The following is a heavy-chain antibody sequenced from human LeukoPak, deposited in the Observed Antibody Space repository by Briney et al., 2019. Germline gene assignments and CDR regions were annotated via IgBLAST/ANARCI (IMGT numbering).Heavy chain of an antibody. CDR3: TREGGVGAADAGF. CDR2: ITDDGAST. CDR1: GFFFSGSS. J-gene: IGHJ4*02. V-gene: IGHV3-21*06. Sequence: GGSLRLSCEASGFFFSGSSMNWVRQAPGQGLEWVSSITDDGASTYYADSVKGRFTISRDSSKNTLLLFMDSLRIDDTGLYFCTREGGVGAADAGFWGQGTLVAVSS. D-gene: IGHD1-26*01.